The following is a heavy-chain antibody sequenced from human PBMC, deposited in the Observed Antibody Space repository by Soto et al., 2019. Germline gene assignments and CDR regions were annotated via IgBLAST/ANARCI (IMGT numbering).Heavy chain of an antibody. CDR1: GGSINTFY. J-gene: IGHJ4*02. Sequence: LSLTCTVSGGSINTFYWSWVRQPAGKGLEWIGRIFSSGSTSFILSLQSRVSMSVDTSKNHFSLSLSFVTAADMAVYYCAREGSYSAYNFAHGIQLWSFDFWGQGALVTVSS. CDR2: IFSSGST. D-gene: IGHD5-12*01. V-gene: IGHV4-4*07. CDR3: AREGSYSAYNFAHGIQLWSFDF.